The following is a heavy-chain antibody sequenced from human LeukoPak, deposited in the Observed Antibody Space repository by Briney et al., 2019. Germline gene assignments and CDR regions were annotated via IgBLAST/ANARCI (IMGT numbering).Heavy chain of an antibody. V-gene: IGHV1-18*01. Sequence: ASVKVSCKASGGTFSSYALNWVRQAPGQGLEWMGWISAYNGNTKYAQKLQGRVTMTTDTSTSTAYMELRSLRSDDTAVYYCASLKNYYDSSGYLVTDAFDMWGQGTMVIVSS. CDR1: GGTFSSYA. D-gene: IGHD3-22*01. J-gene: IGHJ3*02. CDR2: ISAYNGNT. CDR3: ASLKNYYDSSGYLVTDAFDM.